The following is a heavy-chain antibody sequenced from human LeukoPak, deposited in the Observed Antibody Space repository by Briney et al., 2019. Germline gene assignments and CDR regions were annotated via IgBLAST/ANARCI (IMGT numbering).Heavy chain of an antibody. D-gene: IGHD3-3*01. CDR3: ARDKYDFWSGSTQYYGMDV. CDR1: GFTFSSYW. CDR2: INSDGSST. J-gene: IGHJ6*02. Sequence: PGGSLRLSCAASGFTFSSYWMHWVRQAPGKGLVWVSRINSDGSSTTYADSVRGRFTISRDNAKNTLYLQMNSLRAEDTAVYYCARDKYDFWSGSTQYYGMDVWGQGATVTVSS. V-gene: IGHV3-74*01.